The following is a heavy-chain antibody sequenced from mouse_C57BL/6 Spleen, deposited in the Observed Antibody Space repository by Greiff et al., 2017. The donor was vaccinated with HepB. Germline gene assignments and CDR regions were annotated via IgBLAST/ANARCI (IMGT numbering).Heavy chain of an antibody. D-gene: IGHD2-4*01. CDR1: GYTFTSYW. Sequence: QVQLQQPGAELVKPGASVKLSCKASGYTFTSYWMHWVKQRPGQGLEWIGMIHPNSGSTNYNEKFKSKATLTVDKSSSTAYMQLSSLTSEDSAVYYCARSSYDYDEGYWGQGTTLTVSS. V-gene: IGHV1-64*01. CDR2: IHPNSGST. CDR3: ARSSYDYDEGY. J-gene: IGHJ2*01.